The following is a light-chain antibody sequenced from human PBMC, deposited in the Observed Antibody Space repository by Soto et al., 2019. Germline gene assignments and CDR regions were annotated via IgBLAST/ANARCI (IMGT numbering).Light chain of an antibody. CDR2: MAS. J-gene: IGKJ1*01. CDR3: QQYYRQAT. V-gene: IGKV1-5*03. CDR1: QSISSW. Sequence: DIQMTQSPSTLSASLGDRVTITCRASQSISSWLAWYQQKPGKAPKPLIYMASSLESGVPSKLSGSGGGTEFTLTISSLQPDDFATYYCQQYYRQATFGQGTKVDIK.